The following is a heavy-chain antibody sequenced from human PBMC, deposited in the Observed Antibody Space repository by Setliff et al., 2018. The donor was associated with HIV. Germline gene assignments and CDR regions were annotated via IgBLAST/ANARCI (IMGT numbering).Heavy chain of an antibody. Sequence: ASVKVSCKASGYTFTAYYIHWVRQAPGQGLEWMGWINPYSVGTNYAQNFQGWVTMTRDTSITTAYMELGRLTSDDTALYFCVREVRAAYKGPLWFGQSDPRPDTFDIWGQGTMVTVSS. J-gene: IGHJ3*02. CDR1: GYTFTAYY. CDR3: VREVRAAYKGPLWFGQSDPRPDTFDI. V-gene: IGHV1-2*04. CDR2: INPYSVGT. D-gene: IGHD3-10*01.